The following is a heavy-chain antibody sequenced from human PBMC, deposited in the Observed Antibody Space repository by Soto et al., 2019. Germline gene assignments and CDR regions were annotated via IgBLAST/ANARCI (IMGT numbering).Heavy chain of an antibody. J-gene: IGHJ4*02. Sequence: QVQLVESGGGVVQPGRSLRLSCAASGFTFSSYGMHWVRQAPGTGLEWAAVIWFDGSNKFYADSVKGRCTISRGNSKNPVSLQMNTLRDEDSAAYYCATTGPYWGKGTLVTVSS. CDR3: ATTGPY. CDR2: IWFDGSNK. CDR1: GFTFSSYG. V-gene: IGHV3-33*01.